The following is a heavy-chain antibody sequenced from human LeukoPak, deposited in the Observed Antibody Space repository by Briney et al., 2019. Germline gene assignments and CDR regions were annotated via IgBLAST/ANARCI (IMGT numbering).Heavy chain of an antibody. V-gene: IGHV4-39*07. CDR3: ARDGSLSGSYFDY. Sequence: SETLSLTCTVSGGSISSSSYHWGWIRQPPGKGLEWIGTIYYSGSTDYNPSLKSRVTISLDTSKNQFSLKLNSVTAADTAVYYCARDGSLSGSYFDYWGQGTLVTVSS. J-gene: IGHJ4*02. CDR1: GGSISSSSYH. D-gene: IGHD1-26*01. CDR2: IYYSGST.